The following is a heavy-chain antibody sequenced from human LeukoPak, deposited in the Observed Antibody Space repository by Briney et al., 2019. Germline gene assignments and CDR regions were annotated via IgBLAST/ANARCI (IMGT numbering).Heavy chain of an antibody. V-gene: IGHV1-2*06. CDR1: GYTFTGYY. Sequence: ASVKVSCKASGYTFTGYYMHWVRQAPGQGLEWMGRINPNSGGTNYAQKFQGRVTMTRDTSISTAYMELSRLRSDDTAVYYCARDFRVPYYYDSSGRCAAYWGQGTLVTVSS. D-gene: IGHD3-22*01. J-gene: IGHJ4*02. CDR2: INPNSGGT. CDR3: ARDFRVPYYYDSSGRCAAY.